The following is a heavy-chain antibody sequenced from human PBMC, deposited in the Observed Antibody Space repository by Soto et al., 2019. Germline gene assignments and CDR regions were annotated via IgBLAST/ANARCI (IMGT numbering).Heavy chain of an antibody. Sequence: GESLKISCKGSGYSFTSYWIGWVRQMPGKGLEWMGIIYPGDSDTRYSPSFQGQVTISADKSISTAYLQWSSLKASDTAMYYCARGFIAAAGTGDAFDIWGQGTMVTVSS. CDR3: ARGFIAAAGTGDAFDI. D-gene: IGHD6-13*01. CDR1: GYSFTSYW. J-gene: IGHJ3*02. CDR2: IYPGDSDT. V-gene: IGHV5-51*01.